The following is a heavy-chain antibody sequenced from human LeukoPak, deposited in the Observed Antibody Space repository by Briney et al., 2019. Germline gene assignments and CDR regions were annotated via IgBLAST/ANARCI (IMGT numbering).Heavy chain of an antibody. CDR1: GFTFSSYA. CDR3: AKIHTDLWFGKSYNDY. CDR2: ISGSGGST. D-gene: IGHD3-10*01. J-gene: IGHJ4*02. V-gene: IGHV3-23*01. Sequence: GGSLRLSCAASGFTFSSYAMSWVRQAPGKGLEWASAISGSGGSTYYADSVKGRFTISRDNSKNTLYLQMNSLRAEDTAVYYCAKIHTDLWFGKSYNDYWGQGTLVTVSS.